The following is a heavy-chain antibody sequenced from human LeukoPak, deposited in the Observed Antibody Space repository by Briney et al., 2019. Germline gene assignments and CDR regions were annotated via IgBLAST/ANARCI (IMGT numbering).Heavy chain of an antibody. CDR2: VFYSGTT. D-gene: IGHD1-1*01. J-gene: IGHJ4*02. Sequence: PSETLSLTCTVSGGSMSSYSWRWTRQPPGKGLEWIGYVFYSGTTNYNPSLKSRVTISVDTSHNQFSPKLSSVTAADTAVYYCARHDDWATGRYYFDYWGQGTLVTVSS. CDR3: ARHDDWATGRYYFDY. V-gene: IGHV4-59*08. CDR1: GGSMSSYS.